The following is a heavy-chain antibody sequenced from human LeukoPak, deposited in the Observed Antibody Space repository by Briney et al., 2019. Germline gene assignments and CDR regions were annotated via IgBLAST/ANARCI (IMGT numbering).Heavy chain of an antibody. CDR1: GYSFTTYG. CDR2: ISTYNGDT. CDR3: ARFWSGYLPDY. Sequence: ASVRVSCKPSGYSFTTYGIGWVRQAAGQGLEWMGLISTYNGDTNYAPNFQGRVAMTTDTSTSTAYMELSGLRSDDTAVYYCARFWSGYLPDYWGQGTLVTVSS. V-gene: IGHV1-18*01. D-gene: IGHD3-3*01. J-gene: IGHJ4*02.